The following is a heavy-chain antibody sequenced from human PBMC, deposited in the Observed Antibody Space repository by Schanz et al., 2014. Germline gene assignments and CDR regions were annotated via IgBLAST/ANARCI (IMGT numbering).Heavy chain of an antibody. CDR3: ARDGEAAAACDS. D-gene: IGHD6-13*01. Sequence: QVQLVQSGAEVKKPGASVKVSCKASGYTFTSYYMHWVRQAPGQGLEWMGIINPSGGSTSYAQNFQGGVTTTRDTSTSTVYMELSSMRSEDAAVYYCARDGEAAAACDSWGQGTLVTVSS. CDR2: INPSGGST. J-gene: IGHJ4*02. V-gene: IGHV1-46*03. CDR1: GYTFTSYY.